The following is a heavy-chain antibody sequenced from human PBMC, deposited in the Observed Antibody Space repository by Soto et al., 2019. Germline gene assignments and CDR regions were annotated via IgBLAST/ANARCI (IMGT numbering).Heavy chain of an antibody. Sequence: GASVKVSCKASGGTFSSYAISWVRQAPGQGLDWMGVIIPIFGTTNDAQKFQGRVTITADESTSTAYMELSSLRSEDTAVYYCARERYYYDSSGYYFRCHDYWGQGTLVTVSS. J-gene: IGHJ4*02. V-gene: IGHV1-69*13. CDR2: IIPIFGTT. CDR3: ARERYYYDSSGYYFRCHDY. CDR1: GGTFSSYA. D-gene: IGHD3-22*01.